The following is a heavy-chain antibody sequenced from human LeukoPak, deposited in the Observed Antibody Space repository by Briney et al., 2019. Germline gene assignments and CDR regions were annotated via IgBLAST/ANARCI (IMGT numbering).Heavy chain of an antibody. CDR1: GGSISSGDYY. D-gene: IGHD4-17*01. Sequence: SETLSLTCTVSGGSISSGDYYWSWIRQPPGKGLEWIGYIYYSGSTYYNPSLKSRVTISVDTSKNQLSLKLSSVTAADTAVYYCARDTGYGDSAHFDYWGQGTLVTVSS. CDR3: ARDTGYGDSAHFDY. J-gene: IGHJ4*02. CDR2: IYYSGST. V-gene: IGHV4-30-4*01.